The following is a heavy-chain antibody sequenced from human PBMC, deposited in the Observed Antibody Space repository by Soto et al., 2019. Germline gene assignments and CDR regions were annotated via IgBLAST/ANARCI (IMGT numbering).Heavy chain of an antibody. CDR1: GDSVSSNSAA. CDR3: ARVTESGTGLDFDY. V-gene: IGHV6-1*01. Sequence: SQTLSLTCAISGDSVSSNSAAWNWIRQSPWRGLEWLGRTYFRSTWYHNYATSVKSRISIHPDTSKNKFSLQLNSVTPEDTAVYYCARVTESGTGLDFDYWGQGTLVTVSS. J-gene: IGHJ4*02. D-gene: IGHD3-10*01. CDR2: TYFRSTWYH.